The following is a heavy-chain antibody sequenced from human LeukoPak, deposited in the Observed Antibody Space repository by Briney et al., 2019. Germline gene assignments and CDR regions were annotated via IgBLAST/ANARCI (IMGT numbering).Heavy chain of an antibody. Sequence: VSGISWNSGNIGYADSVKGRFTISRDNAKNSLYLQMNSLRAEDTALYTKDLGVIDPAFDSWGQGTLVTVAS. V-gene: IGHV3-9*01. J-gene: IGHJ4*02. D-gene: IGHD3-16*02. CDR2: ISWNSGNI. CDR3: DLGVIDPAFDS.